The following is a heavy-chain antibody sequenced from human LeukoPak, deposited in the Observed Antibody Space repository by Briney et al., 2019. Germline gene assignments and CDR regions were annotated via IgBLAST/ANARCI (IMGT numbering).Heavy chain of an antibody. V-gene: IGHV3-30*18. D-gene: IGHD6-13*01. CDR3: AKDGAAVGSHRIDY. CDR2: ISYDGSNK. J-gene: IGHJ4*02. CDR1: GFTFSSYC. Sequence: PGGSLRLSCAAFGFTFSSYCMHWVRQAPGKGLEWVAVISYDGSNKYYADSVKGRFTISRDNSKNTLYLQRNSLRAEDTAVYYCAKDGAAVGSHRIDYWGQGTLVTVSS.